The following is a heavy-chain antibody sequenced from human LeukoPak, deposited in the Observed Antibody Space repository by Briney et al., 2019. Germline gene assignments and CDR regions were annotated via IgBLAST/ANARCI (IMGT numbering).Heavy chain of an antibody. J-gene: IGHJ4*02. V-gene: IGHV4-38-2*01. CDR1: GYSISSGYF. D-gene: IGHD6-13*01. CDR2: INHSGST. Sequence: SETLSLTCAVSGYSISSGYFWGWIRQPPGKGLEWIGSINHSGSTYYNPPSLKSRVTISVDTSKNQFSLKLSSVTAADTAVYYCARNLGYSSPDYWGQGTLLTVSS. CDR3: ARNLGYSSPDY.